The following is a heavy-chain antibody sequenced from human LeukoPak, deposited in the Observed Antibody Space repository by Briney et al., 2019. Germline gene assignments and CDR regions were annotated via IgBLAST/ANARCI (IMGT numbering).Heavy chain of an antibody. V-gene: IGHV3-30*18. CDR2: ISNDGSNK. Sequence: GGSLRLSCAASGFTFSSFGMHWVRQAPGKGLEWVAGISNDGSNKYYTDSVNGRFTISRDNSKNMLYLPVNTLRGEDTAVYYCAKEMGSRSSLFYFDYWGQGTLLTVSS. CDR1: GFTFSSFG. D-gene: IGHD3-10*01. CDR3: AKEMGSRSSLFYFDY. J-gene: IGHJ4*01.